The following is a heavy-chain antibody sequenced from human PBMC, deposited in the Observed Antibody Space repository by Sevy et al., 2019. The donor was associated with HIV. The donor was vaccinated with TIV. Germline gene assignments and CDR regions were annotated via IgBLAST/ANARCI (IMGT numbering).Heavy chain of an antibody. V-gene: IGHV1-58*01. J-gene: IGHJ6*02. CDR2: IVVGRGNT. CDR1: GFTFTSSA. CDR3: AADRGDCGGDCYWYYYYGMDV. Sequence: ASVKVSCKASGFTFTSSAVQWVRQARGQRLEWIGWIVVGRGNTNYAQKFQERVTITRDMSTSTAYMELSSLRSEDTAVYYCAADRGDCGGDCYWYYYYGMDVWGQGTTVTVSS. D-gene: IGHD2-21*02.